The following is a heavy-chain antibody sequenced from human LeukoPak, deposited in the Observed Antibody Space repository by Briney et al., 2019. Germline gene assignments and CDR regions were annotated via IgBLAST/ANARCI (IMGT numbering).Heavy chain of an antibody. D-gene: IGHD2-21*01. J-gene: IGHJ6*03. CDR1: GFTFTSSA. CDR2: IVVGSGNT. Sequence: ASVKVSCKASGFTFTSSAVQWVRQARGQRLEWIGWIVVGSGNTNYAQKFQERVTITRDMSTSTAYMELSSLRSEDTAVYYCAAAASLAYCGGDCYRRYYYYYMDVWGKGTTVTVSS. V-gene: IGHV1-58*01. CDR3: AAAASLAYCGGDCYRRYYYYYMDV.